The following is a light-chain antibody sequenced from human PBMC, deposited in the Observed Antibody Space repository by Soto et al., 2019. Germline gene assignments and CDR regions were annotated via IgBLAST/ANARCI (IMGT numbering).Light chain of an antibody. Sequence: EIQMTQSPSTLSVSVGDRVTITCRASQSVINRLAWYQQKPGKAPKLLIYNASSLGSGVPSRFSGSGSGTAFTLTSSSLQPDDFATYYCQQYNSYTYTFGQGTKLEIK. CDR2: NAS. J-gene: IGKJ2*01. V-gene: IGKV1-5*03. CDR1: QSVINR. CDR3: QQYNSYTYT.